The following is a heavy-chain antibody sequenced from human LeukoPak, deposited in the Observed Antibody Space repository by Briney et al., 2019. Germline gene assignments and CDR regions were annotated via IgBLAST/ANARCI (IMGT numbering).Heavy chain of an antibody. D-gene: IGHD3-3*01. CDR1: GGSISSSSYY. J-gene: IGHJ6*02. CDR2: IYYSGST. Sequence: SETLSLTCTVSGGSISSSSYYWGWIRQPPGKGLEWIGSIYYSGSTYYNPSLKSRVTISVDTSKNQFSLKLSSVTAADTAVYYCARPFQDYDFWSGYYELGMDVWGQGTMVTVSS. CDR3: ARPFQDYDFWSGYYELGMDV. V-gene: IGHV4-39*01.